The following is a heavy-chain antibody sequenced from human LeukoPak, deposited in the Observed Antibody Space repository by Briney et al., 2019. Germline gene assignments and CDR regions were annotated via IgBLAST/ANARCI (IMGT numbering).Heavy chain of an antibody. Sequence: TLSLTCTVSGASIRSYYWTWIRQPPGKGLEWLALIYWNDDKRYSPSLKSRLTITKDTSKNQAVLTMTNMDPVDTATYYCALSTTVGSPFDYWGQGTLVTVSS. CDR1: GASIRSYYWT. CDR2: IYWNDDK. V-gene: IGHV2-5*01. J-gene: IGHJ4*02. CDR3: ALSTTVGSPFDY. D-gene: IGHD1-1*01.